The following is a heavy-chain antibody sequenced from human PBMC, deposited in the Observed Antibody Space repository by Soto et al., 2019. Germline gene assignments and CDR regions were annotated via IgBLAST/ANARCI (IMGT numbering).Heavy chain of an antibody. CDR1: GGTHP. J-gene: IGHJ3*02. D-gene: IGHD2-2*01. CDR3: ARKGAAASWPHGFDM. CDR2: IVPMFGGT. Sequence: QMQLVQSGAEVKKPGSSVRVSCEASGGTHPIGWVRQAPGQGLGWVGGIVPMFGGTNYAQKFQGRVTITADRSTNTVYLEMSSLRSEDTAVYYCARKGAAASWPHGFDMWGQGTRVTVSS. V-gene: IGHV1-69*06.